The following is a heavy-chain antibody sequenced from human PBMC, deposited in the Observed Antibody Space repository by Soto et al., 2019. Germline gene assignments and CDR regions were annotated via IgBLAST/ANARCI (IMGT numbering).Heavy chain of an antibody. CDR2: IYYSGST. D-gene: IGHD3-22*01. CDR3: ARDRGPYYYDSSGYCAFDI. Sequence: VTCTFSGGSISSGGYYWSWIRQHPGKGLEWIGYIYYSGSTYYNPSLKSRVTISVDTSKNQFSLKLSSVTAEDTAVYYCARDRGPYYYDSSGYCAFDIWGQGTMVTV. V-gene: IGHV4-31*03. J-gene: IGHJ3*02. CDR1: GGSISSGGYY.